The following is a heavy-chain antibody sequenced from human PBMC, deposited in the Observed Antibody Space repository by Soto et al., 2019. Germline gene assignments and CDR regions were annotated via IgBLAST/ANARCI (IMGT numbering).Heavy chain of an antibody. CDR1: GYTFTGYY. CDR2: INPNSGGT. CDR3: ARAGSGVVVTARGAFDI. D-gene: IGHD3-22*01. Sequence: ASVKVSCKASGYTFTGYYMHWVRQAPGQGLEWMGWINPNSGGTNYAQKFQGWVTMTRDTSISTAYMELSRLRSDDTAVYYCARAGSGVVVTARGAFDIWGQGTMVTVSS. V-gene: IGHV1-2*04. J-gene: IGHJ3*02.